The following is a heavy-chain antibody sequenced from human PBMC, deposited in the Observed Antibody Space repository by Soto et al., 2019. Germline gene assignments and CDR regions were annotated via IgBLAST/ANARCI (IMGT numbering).Heavy chain of an antibody. CDR1: GGTKSSYA. CDR3: ARDSREAFDI. V-gene: IGHV1-69*13. Sequence: GASVKVSCKASGGTKSSYAISWVRQAPGQGLEWMGGIIPIFGTANYAQKFQGRVTITADESTSTAYMELSSLRSEDTAVYYCARDSREAFDIWGQGTMVTVSS. J-gene: IGHJ3*02. CDR2: IIPIFGTA.